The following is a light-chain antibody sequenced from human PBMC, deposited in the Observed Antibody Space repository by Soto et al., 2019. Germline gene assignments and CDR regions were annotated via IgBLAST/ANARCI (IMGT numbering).Light chain of an antibody. CDR2: DAS. J-gene: IGKJ5*01. V-gene: IGKV3D-15*01. CDR1: QTLNSN. Sequence: EKVMTQSPATLSVSPVERATLSCRASQTLNSNLAWYQQKPGQAPRLLIYDASTRATGIPARFSGSGSGTEFTLTISSLQSEDFAVYFCQQYNNWPITFGQGTRLEIK. CDR3: QQYNNWPIT.